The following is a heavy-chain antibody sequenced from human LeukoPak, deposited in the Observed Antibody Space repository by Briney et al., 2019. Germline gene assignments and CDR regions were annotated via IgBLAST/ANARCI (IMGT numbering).Heavy chain of an antibody. CDR2: IDGDGSST. V-gene: IGHV3-74*01. CDR1: GFXFSNYW. D-gene: IGHD1-26*01. Sequence: PGGSLRLSCAASGFXFSNYWMHWVRQAPGKGLVWVSRIDGDGSSTSYADSVKGRFTISRDNAKNTLYLQMTSLRAEDTAVYYCARTIVGAAFDYWGQGTLVTVSS. CDR3: ARTIVGAAFDY. J-gene: IGHJ4*02.